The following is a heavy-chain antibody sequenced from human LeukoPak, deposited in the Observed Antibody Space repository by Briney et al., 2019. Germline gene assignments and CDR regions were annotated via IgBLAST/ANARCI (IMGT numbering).Heavy chain of an antibody. CDR3: ARVVRGVVTSNWFDP. CDR1: GDSLNTYY. Sequence: SETLSLTCTVSGDSLNTYYWTWIRQTPRKGLEWIGFVAYSGSSNYNPSLKSRVSISIDTSKNQFSLALTSVTPADTAVYYCARVVRGVVTSNWFDPWGQGTLVTVSS. D-gene: IGHD2-21*02. V-gene: IGHV4-59*01. J-gene: IGHJ5*02. CDR2: VAYSGSS.